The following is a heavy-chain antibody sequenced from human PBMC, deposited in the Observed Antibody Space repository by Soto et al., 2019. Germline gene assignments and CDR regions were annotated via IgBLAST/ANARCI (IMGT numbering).Heavy chain of an antibody. D-gene: IGHD3-22*01. Sequence: QVQLQESGPGLVKPSQTLSLTCTVSGGSISSGGYYWSWIRQHPGKGLEWIGYIYYSGSTYYNPSRKSRVTVSVDTSKNQFSLKLSSVTAADTAVYYCARDVGTMIVAPLVWGQGTTVTVSS. J-gene: IGHJ6*02. CDR1: GGSISSGGYY. V-gene: IGHV4-31*03. CDR3: ARDVGTMIVAPLV. CDR2: IYYSGST.